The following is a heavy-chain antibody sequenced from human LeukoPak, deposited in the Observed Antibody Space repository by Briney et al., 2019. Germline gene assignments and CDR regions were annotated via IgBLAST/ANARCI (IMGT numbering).Heavy chain of an antibody. V-gene: IGHV4-39*07. J-gene: IGHJ5*02. Sequence: PSETLSLTCTVSGGSISSSSYYWGWIRQPPGKGLEWIGSIYYSGSTYYNPSLKSRVTISVDTSKNQFSLKLSSVTAADTAVYYCAREYSSGHYNWFDPWGQGTLVTVSS. CDR3: AREYSSGHYNWFDP. D-gene: IGHD3-22*01. CDR1: GGSISSSSYY. CDR2: IYYSGST.